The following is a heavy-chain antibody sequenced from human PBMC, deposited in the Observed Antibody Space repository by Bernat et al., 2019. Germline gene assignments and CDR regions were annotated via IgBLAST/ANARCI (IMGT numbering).Heavy chain of an antibody. D-gene: IGHD3-22*01. CDR3: ATTVRDSSGYEPTGGGFDY. CDR1: GFTFTSSA. J-gene: IGHJ4*02. V-gene: IGHV1-58*02. Sequence: QMQLVQSGPEVKKPGTSVKVSCKASGFTFTSSAMQWVRQARGQRLEWIGWIVVGSGNTNYAQKFQERVTITRDMSTSTAYMELSSLRSEDTAVYYCATTVRDSSGYEPTGGGFDYWGQGTLVTVSS. CDR2: IVVGSGNT.